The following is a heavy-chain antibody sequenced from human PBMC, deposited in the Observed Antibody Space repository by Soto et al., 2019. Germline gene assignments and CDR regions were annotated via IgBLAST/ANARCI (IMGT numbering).Heavy chain of an antibody. V-gene: IGHV3-33*01. CDR2: IWYDGSNK. CDR1: GFTFSSYG. D-gene: IGHD5-12*01. J-gene: IGHJ6*03. Sequence: GGSLRLSCAASGFTFSSYGMHWVRQAPGKGLEWVAVIWYDGSNKYYADSVKGRFTISRDNSKNTLYLQMNSLRAEDTAVYYCARDPIVATTYYYYYYMDVWGKGTTVTVSS. CDR3: ARDPIVATTYYYYYYMDV.